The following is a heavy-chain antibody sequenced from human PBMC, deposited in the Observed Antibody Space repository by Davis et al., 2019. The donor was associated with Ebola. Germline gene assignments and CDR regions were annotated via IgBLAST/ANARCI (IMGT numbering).Heavy chain of an antibody. CDR1: GYTFTGYY. CDR2: INPNSGGT. J-gene: IGHJ4*02. D-gene: IGHD5-24*01. V-gene: IGHV1-2*02. Sequence: AASVKVSCKASGYTFTGYYMHWVRQAPGQGLEWMGWINPNSGGTKYAQRFQGRVTVTRDTSISTTYMDLSRLRSDDTAVYYCARESGGWLAPGDYFDYWGQGTLVTVSS. CDR3: ARESGGWLAPGDYFDY.